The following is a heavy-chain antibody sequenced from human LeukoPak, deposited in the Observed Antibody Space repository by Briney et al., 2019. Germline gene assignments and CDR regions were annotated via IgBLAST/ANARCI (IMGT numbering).Heavy chain of an antibody. V-gene: IGHV3-30*02. CDR2: ARSGGSK. CDR1: GFTFRNFG. Sequence: GGSLRLSCAASGFTFRNFGMHWIRQAPGKGLEWVAVARSGGSKHYADSVKGRFTISRDNSKNTLWLEMNNLRTDDTAVYYCAKDRDDYGNDCWGQGVLVTVST. J-gene: IGHJ4*02. CDR3: AKDRDDYGNDC. D-gene: IGHD4-17*01.